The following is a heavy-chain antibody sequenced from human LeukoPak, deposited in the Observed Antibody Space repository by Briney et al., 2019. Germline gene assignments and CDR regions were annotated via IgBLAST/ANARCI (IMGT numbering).Heavy chain of an antibody. J-gene: IGHJ4*02. D-gene: IGHD1-26*01. CDR2: IRSKTNNYAT. V-gene: IGHV3-73*01. CDR1: GLTFIGPA. CDR3: TKGKWGYPFDY. Sequence: GGSLRLSCAASGLTFIGPAMHWVRKASGKGLEWVGRIRSKTNNYATAYAASVKGRFTISRDDSKNTAYLQMNSLKTDDTAVYFCTKGKWGYPFDYWGQGTLVTVSS.